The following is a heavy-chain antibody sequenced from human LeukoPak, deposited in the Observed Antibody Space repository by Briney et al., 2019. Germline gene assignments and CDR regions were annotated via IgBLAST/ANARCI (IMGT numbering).Heavy chain of an antibody. D-gene: IGHD2-2*01. Sequence: SETLSLTCTVSGASISSSRDYWAWIRQPPGKGLEWIGSIYYSGSTYYNPSLKSRVTISVDTSKNQFSLQLSSVTAADTAIYYCARRQFSPAVLDFWGQGILLTVSS. J-gene: IGHJ4*02. CDR1: GASISSSRDY. V-gene: IGHV4-39*01. CDR2: IYYSGST. CDR3: ARRQFSPAVLDF.